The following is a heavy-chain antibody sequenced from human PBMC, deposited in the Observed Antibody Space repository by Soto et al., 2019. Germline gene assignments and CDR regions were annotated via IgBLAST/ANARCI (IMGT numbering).Heavy chain of an antibody. CDR3: ARLGLSGHSGYDYRTLLDP. J-gene: IGHJ5*02. CDR2: IYYSGST. V-gene: IGHV4-39*01. Sequence: SETLSLTCTVSGGSMSSSSYYWGWIRQPPGKGLEWIGSIYYSGSTYYNPSLKSRVTISVDTSKNQFSLKLSSVTAADTAVYYCARLGLSGHSGYDYRTLLDPWGQGTLVTVSS. D-gene: IGHD5-12*01. CDR1: GGSMSSSSYY.